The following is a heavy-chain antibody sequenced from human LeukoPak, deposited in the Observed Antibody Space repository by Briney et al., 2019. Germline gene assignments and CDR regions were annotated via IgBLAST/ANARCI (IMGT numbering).Heavy chain of an antibody. J-gene: IGHJ4*02. V-gene: IGHV3-73*01. CDR1: GFTFSGSV. CDR2: ITSKPNSYAT. Sequence: GGSLRLSCAASGFTFSGSVMHWVRQASGKGLEWVGRITSKPNSYATVYAASVKGRFTISRDDSKNTAYLQMNSLKTADTAVYYCTRSLNWIREYWGQGTLVTVSS. CDR3: TRSLNWIREY. D-gene: IGHD1-20*01.